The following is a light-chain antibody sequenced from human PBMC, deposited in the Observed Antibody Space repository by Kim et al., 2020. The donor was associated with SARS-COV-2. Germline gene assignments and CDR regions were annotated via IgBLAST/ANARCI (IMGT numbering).Light chain of an antibody. Sequence: GQRVTIPCTGSSSHIGAGYDVHWYHQLPGTAPKLLIFGNSNRPSGVPDRFSGSKSGTSASLAVTGLQAEDEAFYYCQSFDNKLNWVFGGGTQLTVL. V-gene: IGLV1-40*01. CDR2: GNS. J-gene: IGLJ3*02. CDR3: QSFDNKLNWV. CDR1: SSHIGAGYD.